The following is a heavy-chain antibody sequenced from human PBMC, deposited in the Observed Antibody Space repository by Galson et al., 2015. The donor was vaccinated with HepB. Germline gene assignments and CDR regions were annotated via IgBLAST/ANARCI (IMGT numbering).Heavy chain of an antibody. D-gene: IGHD2-2*01. V-gene: IGHV1-18*01. CDR1: GYTFTSYG. CDR3: AYQLDCSSTSCYYNWFDP. Sequence: SVKVSCKASGYTFTSYGISWVRQAPGQGLEWMGWISAYNGNTNYAQKLQGRVTMTTDTSTSTAYMELRSLRSDDTAVYYCAYQLDCSSTSCYYNWFDPWGQGTLVTVSS. J-gene: IGHJ5*02. CDR2: ISAYNGNT.